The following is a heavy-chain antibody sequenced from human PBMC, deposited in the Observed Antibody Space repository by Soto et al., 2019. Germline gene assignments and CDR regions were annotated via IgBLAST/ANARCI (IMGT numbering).Heavy chain of an antibody. CDR1: GGSISSYY. V-gene: IGHV4-59*01. CDR2: IYYNGST. Sequence: TLSLTCTVSGGSISSYYWSWIRQPPGKGLEWIGYIYYNGSTNYSPSLKSRVTISVDTSKNQFSLKLSSVTAADTAVYYCARVDYYDFWSGFSYYYYYMDVWGKGTTVTVSS. J-gene: IGHJ6*03. CDR3: ARVDYYDFWSGFSYYYYYMDV. D-gene: IGHD3-3*01.